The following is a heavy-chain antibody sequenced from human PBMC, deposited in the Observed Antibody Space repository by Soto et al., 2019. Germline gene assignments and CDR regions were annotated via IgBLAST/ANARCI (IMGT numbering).Heavy chain of an antibody. V-gene: IGHV1-46*03. D-gene: IGHD3-10*01. J-gene: IGHJ4*02. CDR2: INPSGGST. CDR1: GYTFTSYY. CDR3: ARGTLLLWFGELPTRFDY. Sequence: ASVKVSCKASGYTFTSYYMHWVRQAPRQGLEWMGIINPSGGSTSYAQKFQGRVTMTRDTSTSTVYMELSSLRSEDTAVYYCARGTLLLWFGELPTRFDYWGQGTLVTVSS.